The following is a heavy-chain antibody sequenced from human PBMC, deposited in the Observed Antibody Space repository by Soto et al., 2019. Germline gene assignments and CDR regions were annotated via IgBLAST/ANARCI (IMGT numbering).Heavy chain of an antibody. V-gene: IGHV3-30*18. Sequence: QVQLVESGGGVVQPGRSLRLSCAASGFTFSSYGMHWVRQAPGKGLEWVAVISYDGSNKYYADSVKGRFTISRDNSKTTLYLQMNSLRAEDTAVYYCAKSPGSGAEWFDPWGQGTLVTVSS. CDR1: GFTFSSYG. CDR3: AKSPGSGAEWFDP. D-gene: IGHD6-19*01. J-gene: IGHJ5*02. CDR2: ISYDGSNK.